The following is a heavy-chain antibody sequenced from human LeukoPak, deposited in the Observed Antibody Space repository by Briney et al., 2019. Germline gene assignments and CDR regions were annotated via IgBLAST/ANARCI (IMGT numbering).Heavy chain of an antibody. Sequence: SQTLSLTCTVSGGSISSGDYSWSWIRQPPGKGLEWIGYIYYSGSTYYNPSLKSRVTISVDTSKNQFSLKLSSVTAADTAVYYCARENPFLNYFDYWGQGTLVTVSS. CDR1: GGSISSGDYS. CDR3: ARENPFLNYFDY. CDR2: IYYSGST. V-gene: IGHV4-30-4*08. J-gene: IGHJ4*02.